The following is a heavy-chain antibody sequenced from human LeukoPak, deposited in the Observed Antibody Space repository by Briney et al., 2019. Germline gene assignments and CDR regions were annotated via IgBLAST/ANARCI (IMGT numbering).Heavy chain of an antibody. D-gene: IGHD1-7*01. V-gene: IGHV4-59*08. CDR1: VGSITSYY. J-gene: IGHJ4*02. Sequence: PSETLSLTCTVCVGSITSYYWSWIRQPPAKGREWMGYIYYSGSTNYNPSLQSRVTISVDTSKNHFSLKLSSVTAADTAVYYCARRPHKELPHVDYWGQGTLVTVSS. CDR3: ARRPHKELPHVDY. CDR2: IYYSGST.